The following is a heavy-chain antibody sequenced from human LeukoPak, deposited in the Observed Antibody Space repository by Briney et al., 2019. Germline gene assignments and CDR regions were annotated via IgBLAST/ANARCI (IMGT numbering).Heavy chain of an antibody. CDR1: GFTFSSYA. Sequence: GGSLRLSCAASGFTFSSYAMTWVRQAPGKGLEWVSAISGSGGSTYYADSVKGRFAISRDNSKNTLYLQMNSLRAEDTAVYYCAKENGQWLVRGDFDYWGQGTLVTASS. V-gene: IGHV3-23*01. J-gene: IGHJ4*02. CDR3: AKENGQWLVRGDFDY. CDR2: ISGSGGST. D-gene: IGHD6-19*01.